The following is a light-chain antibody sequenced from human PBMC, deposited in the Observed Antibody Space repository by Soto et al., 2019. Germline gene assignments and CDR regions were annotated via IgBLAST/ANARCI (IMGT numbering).Light chain of an antibody. CDR3: QQYNNWPT. CDR2: GAS. J-gene: IGKJ1*01. CDR1: QSVSST. Sequence: EIVLTQSPATLSLSPGERATLSCRASQSVSSTKLAWYQQKPGQAPRLLIYGASTRATGSPARFSGSGSGTEITLTISSLQSEDFAVYYCQQYNNWPTFGQGTKVDIK. V-gene: IGKV3-15*01.